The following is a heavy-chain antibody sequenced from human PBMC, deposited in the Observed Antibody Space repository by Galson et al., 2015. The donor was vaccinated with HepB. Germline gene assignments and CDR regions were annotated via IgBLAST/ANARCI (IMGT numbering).Heavy chain of an antibody. CDR1: EFTFSSYS. V-gene: IGHV3-21*01. CDR2: ISSRSSYI. Sequence: LRLSCAASEFTFSSYSMNWVRQAPGKGLEWVSSISSRSSYIYYADSVKGRFTISRDNAKNSLYLQMNSLRAEDTAVYYCARDRRGYDSSGEWYFDLWGRGTLVTVSS. CDR3: ARDRRGYDSSGEWYFDL. J-gene: IGHJ2*01. D-gene: IGHD3-22*01.